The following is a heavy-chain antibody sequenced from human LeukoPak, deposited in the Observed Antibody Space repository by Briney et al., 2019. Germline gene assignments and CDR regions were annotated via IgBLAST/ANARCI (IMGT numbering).Heavy chain of an antibody. CDR1: GFTFSSSA. J-gene: IGHJ4*02. CDR2: ISGSGGGT. CDR3: AREDYMIRGVMDY. V-gene: IGHV3-23*01. Sequence: GGSLRLSCATSGFTFSSSAMSWVRQPPGKGLAWVSTISGSGGGTYYADSVKGRFTISRDNAKNSLYVQMNSLRVEDTAVYYCAREDYMIRGVMDYWGQGSMVTVSS. D-gene: IGHD3-10*01.